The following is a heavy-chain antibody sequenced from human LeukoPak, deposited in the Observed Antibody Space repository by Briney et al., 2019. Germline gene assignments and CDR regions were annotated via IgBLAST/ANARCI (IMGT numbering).Heavy chain of an antibody. CDR1: GGTFSSYA. D-gene: IGHD3-3*01. Sequence: SVKVSCKASGGTFSSYAISWVRQAPGQGLEWMGRIIPIFGIANYAQKFQGRVTITADKSTSTAYMELSSLRSEDTAVYYCARDSTRYYDFWSDYNYYGMDVWGQGTTVTVSS. J-gene: IGHJ6*02. CDR3: ARDSTRYYDFWSDYNYYGMDV. V-gene: IGHV1-69*04. CDR2: IIPIFGIA.